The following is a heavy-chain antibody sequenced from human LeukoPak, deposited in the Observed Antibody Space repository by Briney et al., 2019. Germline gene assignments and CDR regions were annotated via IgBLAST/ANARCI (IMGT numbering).Heavy chain of an antibody. CDR2: IYYSGST. CDR1: GGSISSSSYY. Sequence: ASETLSLTCTVSGGSISSSSYYWGWIRQPPGKGLEWIGSIYYSGSTYYNPSLKSRVTISVDTSKNQFPLKLSSVTAADTAVYYCARIPYYDSSGYYVYYFDYWGQGTLVTVSS. V-gene: IGHV4-39*01. CDR3: ARIPYYDSSGYYVYYFDY. D-gene: IGHD3-22*01. J-gene: IGHJ4*02.